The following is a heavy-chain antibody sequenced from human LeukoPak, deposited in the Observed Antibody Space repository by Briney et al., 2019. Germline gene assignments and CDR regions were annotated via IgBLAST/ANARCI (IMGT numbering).Heavy chain of an antibody. Sequence: GGSLRLSCLASGFTFSNYGMSWVRQAPGKGLDWVSGVSGSGLKKYYADSVKGRFTISRDNSNNTMYLQMSSLREEDTAIYYCVSPGNDFEGRYSPHMDVWGKGTMVTVSS. CDR2: VSGSGLKK. J-gene: IGHJ6*03. CDR3: VSPGNDFEGRYSPHMDV. V-gene: IGHV3-23*01. CDR1: GFTFSNYG. D-gene: IGHD2-15*01.